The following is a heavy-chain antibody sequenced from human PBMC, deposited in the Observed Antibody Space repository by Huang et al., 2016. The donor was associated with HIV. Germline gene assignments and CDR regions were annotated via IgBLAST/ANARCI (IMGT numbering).Heavy chain of an antibody. Sequence: QVQLVESGGGVVQPGRSLRISCAASGFTFSSYGMHWVRQASGSGLEWVAVISYDAKTKYYADSVKGRFSISRDNSKTTVYLQLNSLRLEDTAVYYCAKGGSAAAVLDFWGQGTLVTVSS. CDR2: ISYDAKTK. CDR1: GFTFSSYG. J-gene: IGHJ4*02. D-gene: IGHD6-13*01. CDR3: AKGGSAAAVLDF. V-gene: IGHV3-30*18.